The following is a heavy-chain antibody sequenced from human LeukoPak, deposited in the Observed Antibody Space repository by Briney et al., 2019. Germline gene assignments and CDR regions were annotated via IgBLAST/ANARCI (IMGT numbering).Heavy chain of an antibody. D-gene: IGHD2-21*01. CDR3: ARAGEGLDAFDI. CDR2: IYSGGAS. Sequence: GGSLRLSCAASGFTVSSNYMSWLRQAPEKGLEWVSIIYSGGASFYADSVRGRFTISRHNSKNTLFLQMNSLRAEDTAFYYCARAGEGLDAFDIWGQGTMVTVSS. CDR1: GFTVSSNY. V-gene: IGHV3-53*04. J-gene: IGHJ3*02.